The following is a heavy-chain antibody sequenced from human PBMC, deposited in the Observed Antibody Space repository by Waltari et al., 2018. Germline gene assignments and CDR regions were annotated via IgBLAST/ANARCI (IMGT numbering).Heavy chain of an antibody. D-gene: IGHD6-19*01. CDR1: GGSISSSSYY. Sequence: QLQLQESGPGLVKPSETLSLTCPVSGGSISSSSYYWGWIRQPPGKGLEWIGSIYYSGSTYYNPSLKSRVTISVDTSKNQFSLKLSSVTAADTAVYYCARGIAVAGKVFDYWGQGTLVTVSS. J-gene: IGHJ4*02. V-gene: IGHV4-39*07. CDR2: IYYSGST. CDR3: ARGIAVAGKVFDY.